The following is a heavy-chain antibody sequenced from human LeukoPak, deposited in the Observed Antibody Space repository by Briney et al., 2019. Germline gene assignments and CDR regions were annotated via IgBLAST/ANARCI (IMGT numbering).Heavy chain of an antibody. D-gene: IGHD3-16*01. CDR3: AKRGWGYYFDY. V-gene: IGHV3-30*18. CDR1: GFTFSSYG. J-gene: IGHJ4*02. Sequence: PGGSLRLSCAASGFTFSSYGMHWVRQAPGKGLEWVAVISYDGSNKYYADSVKGRFTISRDNSKNTLYLQMNSLRAEDTAVYYCAKRGWGYYFDYWGQGTLVTVSS. CDR2: ISYDGSNK.